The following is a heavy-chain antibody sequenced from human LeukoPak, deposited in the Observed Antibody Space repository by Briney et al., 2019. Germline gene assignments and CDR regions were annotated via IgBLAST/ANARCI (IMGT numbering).Heavy chain of an antibody. J-gene: IGHJ4*02. CDR3: ARGDPPDY. V-gene: IGHV3-48*03. CDR1: GFTFSSYE. Sequence: PGGSLRLSCAASGFTFSSYEMNWVRQAPGKRPERVSYISSSGYTIYYADSVQGRFTISRDNAQSSLYLQLNSLRAEDTAVYFCARGDPPDYWGQGTLVTVSS. CDR2: ISSSGYTI.